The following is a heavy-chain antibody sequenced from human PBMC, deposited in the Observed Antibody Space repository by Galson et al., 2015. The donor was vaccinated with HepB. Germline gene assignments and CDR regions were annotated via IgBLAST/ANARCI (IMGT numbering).Heavy chain of an antibody. CDR3: ATLGAYSGSFSY. V-gene: IGHV1-24*01. D-gene: IGHD1-26*01. J-gene: IGHJ4*02. CDR1: GYTLTELS. CDR2: FDPEDGET. Sequence: SVKVSCKVSGYTLTELSMHWVRQAPGKGLEWMGGFDPEDGETIYAQKFQGRVTMTEDTSTDTAYMELSSLRSEDTAVYYCATLGAYSGSFSYWGQGTLVTVSS.